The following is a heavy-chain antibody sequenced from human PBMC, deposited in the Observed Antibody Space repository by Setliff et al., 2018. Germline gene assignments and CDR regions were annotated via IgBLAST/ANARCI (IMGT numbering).Heavy chain of an antibody. D-gene: IGHD6-19*01. CDR3: ARDLRAYSSGWYGMDAFDI. CDR1: GFTFSGYS. V-gene: IGHV3-21*01. Sequence: RLSCAASGFTFSGYSMNWVRQAPGKGLEWVSSISSSSSYIYYADSVKGRFTISRDNAKNSLYLQMNSLRAEDTAVYYCARDLRAYSSGWYGMDAFDIWGQGTMVTVSS. J-gene: IGHJ3*02. CDR2: ISSSSSYI.